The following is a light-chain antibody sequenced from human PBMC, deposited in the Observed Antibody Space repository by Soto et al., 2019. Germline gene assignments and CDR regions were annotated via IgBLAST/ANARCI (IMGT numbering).Light chain of an antibody. CDR3: QSYDSSLSGSM. J-gene: IGLJ3*02. V-gene: IGLV1-40*01. Sequence: QSVLTQPPSVSGAPGQRVTISCTGSRSNIGAGYDVHWYQQLPGTAPKLLIYRNTNRPSGVPDRFSGSKSGTSASLAIAGLQAGDEGDYYCQSYDSSLSGSMFGGGTKVTVL. CDR1: RSNIGAGYD. CDR2: RNT.